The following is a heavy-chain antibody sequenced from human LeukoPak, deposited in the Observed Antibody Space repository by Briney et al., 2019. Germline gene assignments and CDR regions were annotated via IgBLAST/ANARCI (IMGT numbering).Heavy chain of an antibody. CDR3: ARNYYYDSSGYSTYYYYGMDV. CDR1: GGSISSYY. Sequence: SETPSLTCTVSGGSISSYYWSWIRQPPGKGLEWIGYIYYSGSTNYNPSLKSRVTISVDTSKNQFSLKLSSVTAADTAVYYCARNYYYDSSGYSTYYYYGMDVWGQGTTVTVSS. CDR2: IYYSGST. D-gene: IGHD3-22*01. V-gene: IGHV4-59*01. J-gene: IGHJ6*02.